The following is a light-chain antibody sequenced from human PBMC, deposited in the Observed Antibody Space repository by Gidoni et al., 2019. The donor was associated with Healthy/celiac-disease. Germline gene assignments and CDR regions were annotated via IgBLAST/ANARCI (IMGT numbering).Light chain of an antibody. J-gene: IGLJ3*02. V-gene: IGLV1-40*01. CDR3: QSYDSSLSEV. CDR2: GNS. CDR1: SSNIGAGYD. Sequence: QSVLTQPPSVSGAPGQRVTISCTGSSSNIGAGYDVHWYQQLPGPAPKLLIYGNSNRPSGFPDRFSGSKSGTSASLAITGLQAEDEADYYCQSYDSSLSEVFGGGTKLTVL.